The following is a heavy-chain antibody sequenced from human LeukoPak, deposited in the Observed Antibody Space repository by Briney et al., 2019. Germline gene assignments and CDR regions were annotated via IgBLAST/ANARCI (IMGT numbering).Heavy chain of an antibody. Sequence: SGTLSLTCAVSGGSISSGNWWSWVRQPPGKGLEWIGEISHSGNINYNPSLKSRVTMSADKSKNQFSLRLTSVTTADTAVYYCARGGLAFGGNWGQGTLVTVSS. D-gene: IGHD1-14*01. CDR2: ISHSGNI. V-gene: IGHV4-4*02. J-gene: IGHJ4*02. CDR3: ARGGLAFGGN. CDR1: GGSISSGNW.